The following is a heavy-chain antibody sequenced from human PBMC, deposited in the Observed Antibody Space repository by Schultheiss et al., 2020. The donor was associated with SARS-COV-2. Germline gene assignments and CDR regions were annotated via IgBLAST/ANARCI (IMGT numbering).Heavy chain of an antibody. D-gene: IGHD6-13*01. V-gene: IGHV3-30*02. CDR1: GFTFSSYG. Sequence: GGSLRLSCAASGFTFSSYGMHWVRQAPGKGLEWVAFIRYDGSNKYYADSVKGRFTISRDNSKNTLYLQMNSLRAEDTAVYYCAILGEHSSSWAPSFWGQGTLVTVSS. CDR2: IRYDGSNK. J-gene: IGHJ4*02. CDR3: AILGEHSSSWAPSF.